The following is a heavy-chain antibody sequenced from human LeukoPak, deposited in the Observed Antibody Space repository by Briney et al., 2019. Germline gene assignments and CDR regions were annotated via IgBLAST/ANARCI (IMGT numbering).Heavy chain of an antibody. CDR1: GGSISSSSYY. D-gene: IGHD3-22*01. J-gene: IGHJ3*02. CDR3: ASSYYYDSSAPGAFDI. V-gene: IGHV4-39*01. Sequence: SETLSLTCTVSGGSISSSSYYWGWIRQPPGKGLEWIGSIYYSGSTYYNPSLKSRVTISVDTSKNQFSLKLSSVTAADTAVYYCASSYYYDSSAPGAFDIWGQGTMVTVSS. CDR2: IYYSGST.